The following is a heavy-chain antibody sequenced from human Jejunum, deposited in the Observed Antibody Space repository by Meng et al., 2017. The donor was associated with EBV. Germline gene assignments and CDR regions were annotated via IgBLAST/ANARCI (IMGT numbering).Heavy chain of an antibody. J-gene: IGHJ4*02. CDR2: VFNRWSS. CDR3: ARDRGTAREFDI. D-gene: IGHD3-10*01. V-gene: IGHV4-59*01. Sequence: HLQESGRRMWKPPETRSLTCAVSVASIMDYNWSWIRQSPGKGLELIGFVFNRWSSNYNHSLRSRVAMSLDTSRNKFSLKLNSVTAADTAVYYCARDRGTAREFDIWGQGTLVTVSS. CDR1: VASIMDYN.